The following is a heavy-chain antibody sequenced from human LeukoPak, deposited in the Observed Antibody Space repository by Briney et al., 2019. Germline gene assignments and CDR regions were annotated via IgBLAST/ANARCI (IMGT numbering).Heavy chain of an antibody. V-gene: IGHV3-49*03. CDR2: IRSKAYGETA. CDR1: GFTFGDYA. D-gene: IGHD1-1*01. Sequence: GGSLRLSCTASGFTFGDYAMSWIRQAPGKGLEWVGFIRSKAYGETADYAASVKGRFTTSRGDSKAIAYLQMDSLKTEDTAVYHCTRDRGAYNLYDYWGQGTLVTVSS. CDR3: TRDRGAYNLYDY. J-gene: IGHJ4*02.